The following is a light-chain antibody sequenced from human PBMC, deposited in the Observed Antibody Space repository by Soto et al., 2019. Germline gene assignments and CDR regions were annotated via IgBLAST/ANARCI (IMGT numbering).Light chain of an antibody. CDR3: QQYYAWPLT. V-gene: IGKV3-15*01. J-gene: IGKJ4*01. Sequence: EVVMTLSPATLSVSPGERATLSCKASQSVSRSLAWYQQIPGQAPRLLIYGASTRAAGVPARFSGSGSGTEFTLTISSLQSEDFAVYYCQQYYAWPLTFGGGAKVEIK. CDR2: GAS. CDR1: QSVSRS.